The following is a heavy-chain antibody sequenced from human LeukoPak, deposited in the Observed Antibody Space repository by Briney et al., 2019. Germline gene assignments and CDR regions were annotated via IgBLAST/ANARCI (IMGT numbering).Heavy chain of an antibody. CDR2: ISSGFST. V-gene: IGHV3-23*01. CDR1: GFTFSSFA. D-gene: IGHD2-2*01. Sequence: GGSLGLSCAASGFTFSSFAMSWVRQAPGKGLEWVSSISSGFSTYYADSVKGRFTISRDNSKSTLYLQMNSLRAEDPAVYYCAKDRPCTTCSPSPYWGQGTLVTVSS. J-gene: IGHJ4*02. CDR3: AKDRPCTTCSPSPY.